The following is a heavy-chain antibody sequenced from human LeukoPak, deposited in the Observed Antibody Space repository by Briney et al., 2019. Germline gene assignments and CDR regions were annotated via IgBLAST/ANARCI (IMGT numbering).Heavy chain of an antibody. V-gene: IGHV4-30-2*01. CDR1: GGSISSGSYS. CDR2: IYPRGST. J-gene: IGHJ4*02. CDR3: ARDYYDSSGYYLGGGFDY. Sequence: SQTLSLTCAVSGGSISSGSYSWSWIRQPPGKGLEWIGYIYPRGSTYYNPSLKSRVTMSLDRSANQFSLKLSSVTAADTAVYYCARDYYDSSGYYLGGGFDYWGQGTLVTVSS. D-gene: IGHD3-22*01.